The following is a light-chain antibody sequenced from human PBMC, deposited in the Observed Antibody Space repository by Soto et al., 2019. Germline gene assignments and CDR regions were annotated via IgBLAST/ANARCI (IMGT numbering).Light chain of an antibody. Sequence: DIQMTQFPSSVAASIGDRATITCRASQDISSWLAWYQQKPGKAPQLLIYSTSSFQNGVPSWFRCSRSGTDFTLTISSLQPGDFATYYCQQTYSFPWTFGQGTKVEVK. V-gene: IGKV1-12*01. CDR1: QDISSW. CDR2: STS. J-gene: IGKJ1*01. CDR3: QQTYSFPWT.